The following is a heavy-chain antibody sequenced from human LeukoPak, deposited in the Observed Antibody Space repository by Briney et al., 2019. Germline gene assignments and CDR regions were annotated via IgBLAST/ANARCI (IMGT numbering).Heavy chain of an antibody. CDR1: GGSISSSSYY. J-gene: IGHJ3*02. D-gene: IGHD1-26*01. CDR3: ARDIGIYPHVAFDI. CDR2: IYYSGST. Sequence: MSSETLSLTCTVSGGSISSSSYYWGWIRQPPGKGLEWVGNIYYSGSTYYNPSLESRVTISVDTSMTQFSLRLTSVTAADTAVYFCARDIGIYPHVAFDIWGQGTMVTVSS. V-gene: IGHV4-39*07.